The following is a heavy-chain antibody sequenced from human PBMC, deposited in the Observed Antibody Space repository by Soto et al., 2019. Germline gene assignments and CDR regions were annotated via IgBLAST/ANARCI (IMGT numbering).Heavy chain of an antibody. CDR2: INPSGGST. J-gene: IGHJ4*02. D-gene: IGHD3-16*01. V-gene: IGHV1-46*01. CDR1: GYTFTSYY. Sequence: ASVKVSCKASGYTFTSYYMRWVRQAPGQGLEWMGIINPSGGSTSYAQKFQGRVTMTRDTSTSTVYMELSSLRSEDTAVYYCARAQNIPGLDYWGQGTLVTVSS. CDR3: ARAQNIPGLDY.